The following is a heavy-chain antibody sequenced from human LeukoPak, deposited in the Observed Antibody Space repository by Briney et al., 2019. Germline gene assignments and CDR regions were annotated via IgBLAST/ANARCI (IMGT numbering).Heavy chain of an antibody. CDR1: GCRFNSYY. J-gene: IGHJ4*02. CDR3: ARGVDFWSGSPYFDF. CDR2: IYPGDAET. V-gene: IGHV5-51*01. D-gene: IGHD3-3*01. Sequence: GASLKISFKGSGCRFNSYYIGWVRPMPGKGLEWMGSIYPGDAETRYSPSFEGQVNISLERSITTAYLQWSSLNASDTAMYYCARGVDFWSGSPYFDFWGQGSLVTVS.